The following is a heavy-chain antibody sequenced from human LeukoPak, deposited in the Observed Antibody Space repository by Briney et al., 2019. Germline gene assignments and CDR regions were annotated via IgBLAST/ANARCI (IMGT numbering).Heavy chain of an antibody. V-gene: IGHV4-39*01. Sequence: LGTPSPPRTFSGGPPNRSNYYLGWVPPPPREGPGLVWGIYYSGGTYYNPSLKSRVTISVDTSKNQFSLKLSSVTAADTAVYYCARLSFRGYSSGSFDYWGQGTLVTVSS. CDR1: GGPPNRSNYY. D-gene: IGHD6-19*01. CDR3: ARLSFRGYSSGSFDY. J-gene: IGHJ4*02. CDR2: IYYSGGT.